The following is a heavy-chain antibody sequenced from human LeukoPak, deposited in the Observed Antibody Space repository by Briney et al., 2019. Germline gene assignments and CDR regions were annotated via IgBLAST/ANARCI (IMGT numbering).Heavy chain of an antibody. CDR3: ARDPAGFDVTSNFFDT. CDR1: GASVIGGCSA. J-gene: IGHJ5*02. Sequence: SATLSLAWTVSGASVIGGCSAWGWVRQTPGKALEWIGTISQARTTFLNPSLKTRDALSVDAAKSPDSLRLTSVTAADSAAYFCARDPAGFDVTSNFFDTWDQGILVTVSS. V-gene: IGHV4-39*02. D-gene: IGHD6-25*01. CDR2: ISQARTT.